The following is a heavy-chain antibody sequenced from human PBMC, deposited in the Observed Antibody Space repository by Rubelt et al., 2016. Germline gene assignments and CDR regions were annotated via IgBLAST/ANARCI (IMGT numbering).Heavy chain of an antibody. D-gene: IGHD3-16*01. CDR1: SGSVSCNSCY. CDR3: ARQGGPSSHIDP. CDR2: IYYDGNT. V-gene: IGHV4-39*01. Sequence: QLQLQESGPGLVKPSETLSLTCTVSSGSVSCNSCYWGWIRQSPGKGLEWIGSIYYDGNTYYNPSLKSRVTISVDTSKNHLSLNLNSVAAQDAAVYYCARQGGPSSHIDPWSQGTLVTVSS. J-gene: IGHJ5*02.